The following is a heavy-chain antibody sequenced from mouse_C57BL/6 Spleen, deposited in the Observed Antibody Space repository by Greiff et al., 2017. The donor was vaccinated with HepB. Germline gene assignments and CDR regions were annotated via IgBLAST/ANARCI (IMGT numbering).Heavy chain of an antibody. V-gene: IGHV1-15*01. CDR2: IDPETGGT. CDR1: GYTFTDYE. CDR3: TREGDYDEDFDY. J-gene: IGHJ2*01. Sequence: VQLQQSGAELVRPGASVTLSCKASGYTFTDYEMHWVKQTPVHGLEWIGAIDPETGGTAYNQKFKGKAILTADKSSSTAYMELRSLTSEDSAVYYCTREGDYDEDFDYWGQGTTLTVSS. D-gene: IGHD2-4*01.